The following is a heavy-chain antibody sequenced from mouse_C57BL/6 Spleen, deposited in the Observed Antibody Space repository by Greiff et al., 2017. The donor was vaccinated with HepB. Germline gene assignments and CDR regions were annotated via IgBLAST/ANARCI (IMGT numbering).Heavy chain of an antibody. J-gene: IGHJ4*01. V-gene: IGHV3-6*01. D-gene: IGHD2-4*01. CDR1: GYSITSGYY. CDR3: ARDYYDYDGNAMDY. Sequence: DVKLQESGPGLVKPSQSLSLTCSVTGYSITSGYYWNWIRQFPGNKLEWMGYISYDGSNNYNPSLKNRISITRDTSKNQFFLKLNSVTTEDTATYYCARDYYDYDGNAMDYWGQGTSVTVSS. CDR2: ISYDGSN.